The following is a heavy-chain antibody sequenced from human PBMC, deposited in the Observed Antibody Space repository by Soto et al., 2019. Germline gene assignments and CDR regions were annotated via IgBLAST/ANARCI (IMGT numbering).Heavy chain of an antibody. V-gene: IGHV1-69*12. CDR1: GGTFSSYA. CDR2: IIPIFGTA. J-gene: IGHJ4*02. D-gene: IGHD4-4*01. Sequence: QVQLVQSGAEVKKPGSSVKVSCKASGGTFSSYAISWVRQAPGQGLEWMGGIIPIFGTANYAQKFQGRVTITADESPSTAYREMSSLRSEDTAVYYCARDGGVYDYSPFDYWGQGTLVTVSS. CDR3: ARDGGVYDYSPFDY.